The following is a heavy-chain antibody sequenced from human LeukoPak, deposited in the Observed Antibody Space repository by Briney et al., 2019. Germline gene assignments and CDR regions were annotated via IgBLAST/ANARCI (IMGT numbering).Heavy chain of an antibody. CDR1: GFTFSDHY. Sequence: GGSLRLSCAVSGFTFSDHYMDWVRQAPGKGLEWVGRSRNKANGYTTEFVASVKGRFTISRDDSTNSLYLQMNSLRAEDTALYYCAKSEWELLGPYFDYWGQGTLVTVSS. D-gene: IGHD1-26*01. CDR3: AKSEWELLGPYFDY. CDR2: SRNKANGYTT. J-gene: IGHJ4*02. V-gene: IGHV3-72*01.